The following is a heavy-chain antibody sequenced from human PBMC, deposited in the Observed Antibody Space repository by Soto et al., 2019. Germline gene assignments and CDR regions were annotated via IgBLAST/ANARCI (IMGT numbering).Heavy chain of an antibody. CDR3: ARVSSWSCFDH. CDR2: INPSGGST. Sequence: QVQLVQSGAEVKKPGASVKVSCKASGYTFTNYYIHWVRQAPGQGLEWMGIINPSGGSTSYAQKFQGRVTMTRDTSTNTVYMELSSLRSEDTAVYYCARVSSWSCFDHWGQGTLVTVSS. J-gene: IGHJ4*02. CDR1: GYTFTNYY. V-gene: IGHV1-46*01. D-gene: IGHD6-13*01.